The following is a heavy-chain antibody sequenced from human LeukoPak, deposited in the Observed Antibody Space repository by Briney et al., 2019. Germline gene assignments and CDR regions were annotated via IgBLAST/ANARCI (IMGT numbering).Heavy chain of an antibody. D-gene: IGHD3-10*01. V-gene: IGHV3-23*01. CDR3: AKDRSGSTAEYFQD. Sequence: PGGSLRLSCAASGFTFSSYAMSCVRQAPGKGLEWVSVISGSGYSTYYADSVKGRFTISRDNSKNTLYLQMNSLKAEDTAVYYCAKDRSGSTAEYFQDWGQGTLVTVSS. CDR2: ISGSGYST. J-gene: IGHJ1*01. CDR1: GFTFSSYA.